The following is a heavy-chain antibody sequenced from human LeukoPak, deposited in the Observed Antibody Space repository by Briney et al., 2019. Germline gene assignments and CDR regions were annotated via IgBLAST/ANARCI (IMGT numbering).Heavy chain of an antibody. D-gene: IGHD1-26*01. CDR2: ISGSGGST. V-gene: IGHV3-23*01. CDR3: AKWSLRIVGASTFFDY. CDR1: GFTFSSYA. Sequence: GGSLRLSCAASGFTFSSYAMSWVRQAPGKGLEWGSAISGSGGSTYYADSVKGRFTISRDNSKNTLYLQMNSLRAEDTAVYYCAKWSLRIVGASTFFDYLGQGTLVTVSS. J-gene: IGHJ4*02.